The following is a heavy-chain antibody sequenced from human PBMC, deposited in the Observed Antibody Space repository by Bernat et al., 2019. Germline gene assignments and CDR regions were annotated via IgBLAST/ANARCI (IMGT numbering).Heavy chain of an antibody. V-gene: IGHV3-48*03. Sequence: EVQLVESGGGLVQPGGSLRLSCAASGFTFSSSEMNWVRQTPGKGLVWVSYIGSSGSPIYYADSVKGRFTISRDNAKNSLYLQMNSLGAEDMAVYYCARQAVAGKETLDYWGQGTLVTVSS. CDR3: ARQAVAGKETLDY. J-gene: IGHJ4*02. CDR2: IGSSGSPI. D-gene: IGHD6-19*01. CDR1: GFTFSSSE.